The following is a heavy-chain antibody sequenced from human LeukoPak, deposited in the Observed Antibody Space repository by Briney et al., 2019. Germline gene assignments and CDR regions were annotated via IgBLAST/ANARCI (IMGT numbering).Heavy chain of an antibody. CDR1: GGSISSGGYS. D-gene: IGHD3-22*01. V-gene: IGHV4-30-2*01. CDR3: ARGGLFSSGYYAPIFDY. Sequence: PSETLSLTCAVSGGSISSGGYSWSWIRQPPGKGLEWIGYIYHSGSTYYNPSLKSRVTISVDRSKNQFSLKLSSVTAADTDVYYCARGGLFSSGYYAPIFDYWGQGTLVTVSS. J-gene: IGHJ4*02. CDR2: IYHSGST.